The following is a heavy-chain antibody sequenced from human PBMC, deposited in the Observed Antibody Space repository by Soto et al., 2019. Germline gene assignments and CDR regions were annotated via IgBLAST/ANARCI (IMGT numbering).Heavy chain of an antibody. CDR2: INHSGST. Sequence: PSGTLSLTCAVYGGSFSGYYWSGFRQPPGKGLEWIGEINHSGSTNYNPSLKSRVTISVDTSKNQFSLKLSSVTAADTAVYYWARGKRFVELLLWNVGSQAWFDTLGQGSLVT. J-gene: IGHJ5*02. CDR1: GGSFSGYY. CDR3: ARGKRFVELLLWNVGSQAWFDT. V-gene: IGHV4-34*01. D-gene: IGHD3-3*01.